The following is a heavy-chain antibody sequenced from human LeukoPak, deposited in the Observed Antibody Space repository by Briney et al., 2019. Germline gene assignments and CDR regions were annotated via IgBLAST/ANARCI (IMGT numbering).Heavy chain of an antibody. Sequence: GESLKISCKGSGYSFTSYWISWVRQMARRGLEWMGRIDPSDSYTNYRPSFQGHVTISADKSISTAYLQWSSLKASDTAMYYCALGYSLMVMDVWGKGTTVTVSS. CDR2: IDPSDSYT. CDR3: ALGYSLMVMDV. J-gene: IGHJ6*04. D-gene: IGHD5-18*01. CDR1: GYSFTSYW. V-gene: IGHV5-10-1*01.